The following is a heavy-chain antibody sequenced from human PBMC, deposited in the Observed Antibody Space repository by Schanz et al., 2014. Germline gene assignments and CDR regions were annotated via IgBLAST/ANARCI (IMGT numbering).Heavy chain of an antibody. D-gene: IGHD2-2*01. V-gene: IGHV3-23*04. CDR1: GFSFTTYA. CDR3: ARVKYCTITRCYRTETEGIYYMDV. CDR2: ISSGGGST. J-gene: IGHJ6*03. Sequence: EVQLVESGGGLVKPGGSLGLSCASSGFSFTTYAMSWVRQAPGKGLEWVSSISSGGGSTYYADSVKGRFTISRDNSKNTLYLQMKSLRAEDTAVYYCARVKYCTITRCYRTETEGIYYMDVWGKGTTVTVSS.